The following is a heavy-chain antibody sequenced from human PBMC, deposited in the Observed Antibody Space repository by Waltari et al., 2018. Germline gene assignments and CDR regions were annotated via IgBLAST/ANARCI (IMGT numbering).Heavy chain of an antibody. V-gene: IGHV4-38-2*02. CDR3: AVLSVGATSPAAKSFDY. CDR2: IYHSGRT. Sequence: QVQLQESGPGLVKPSETLSLTCTVSGYSISSGYYWGWIRQPPGKGLEWIGSIYHSGRTNYNPSLKSRVTISVDTSKNQFSLKLSSVTAADTAVYYCAVLSVGATSPAAKSFDYWGQGTLVTVSS. D-gene: IGHD1-26*01. J-gene: IGHJ4*02. CDR1: GYSISSGYY.